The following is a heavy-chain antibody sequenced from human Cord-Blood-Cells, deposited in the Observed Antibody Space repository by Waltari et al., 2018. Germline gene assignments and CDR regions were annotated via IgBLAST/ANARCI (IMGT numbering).Heavy chain of an antibody. CDR1: GGSISSSSYY. J-gene: IGHJ4*02. CDR2: IYYSGST. D-gene: IGHD5-12*01. V-gene: IGHV4-39*01. CDR3: ASRRRDGYNYYFDY. Sequence: QLQLQESGPGLVKPSETLSLTCTVSGGSISSSSYYWGWIRQPPGKGREWIGSIYYSGSTYYNPSLNSRVTISVDTSKNQCSLKLSSVTAADTAVYYWASRRRDGYNYYFDYWGQGTLVTVSS.